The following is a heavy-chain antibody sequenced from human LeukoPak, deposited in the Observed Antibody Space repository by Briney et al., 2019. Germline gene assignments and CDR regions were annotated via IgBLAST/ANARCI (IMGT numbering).Heavy chain of an antibody. CDR3: ARDSGSKQLVRRYYYYGMDV. J-gene: IGHJ6*02. D-gene: IGHD6-6*01. CDR1: GYTFTSYG. V-gene: IGHV1-69*13. Sequence: GASVKVSCKASGYTFTSYGISWVRQAPGQGLEWMGGIIPIFGTANYAQKFQGRVTITADESTSTAYMELSSLRSEDTAVYYCARDSGSKQLVRRYYYYGMDVWGQGTTVTVSS. CDR2: IIPIFGTA.